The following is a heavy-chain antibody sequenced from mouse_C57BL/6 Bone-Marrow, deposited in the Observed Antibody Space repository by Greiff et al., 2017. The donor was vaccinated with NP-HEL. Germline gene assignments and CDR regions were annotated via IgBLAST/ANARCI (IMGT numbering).Heavy chain of an antibody. CDR1: GFTFSDYY. J-gene: IGHJ3*01. CDR3: ARHRDLEWFAY. D-gene: IGHD3-3*01. Sequence: DVKLVESGGGLVQPGGSLKLSCAASGFTFSDYYMYWVRQTPEKRLEWVAYISNGGGSTYYPDTVQGRCTISRDNGKNPLYLQMSRLKSEDTAMYYCARHRDLEWFAYWGQGTLVTVSA. CDR2: ISNGGGST. V-gene: IGHV5-12*01.